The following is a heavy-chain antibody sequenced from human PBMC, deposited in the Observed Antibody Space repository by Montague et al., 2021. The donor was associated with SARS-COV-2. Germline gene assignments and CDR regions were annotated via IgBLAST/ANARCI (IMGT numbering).Heavy chain of an antibody. V-gene: IGHV4-34*01. CDR1: GGSFSGYY. J-gene: IGHJ6*03. CDR2: INNSGST. D-gene: IGHD2-2*01. CDR3: SRGLQRVVPGVLGVGPYYYYYYMDV. Sequence: SETLSLTCAVYGGSFSGYYWSWIRQPPGKGQEWIGVINNSGSTKYNPYLTSRVTISVDTSKNQFSLKLSSLTAAATAVYYCSRGLQRVVPGVLGVGPYYYYYYMDVWGKGTPVTVSS.